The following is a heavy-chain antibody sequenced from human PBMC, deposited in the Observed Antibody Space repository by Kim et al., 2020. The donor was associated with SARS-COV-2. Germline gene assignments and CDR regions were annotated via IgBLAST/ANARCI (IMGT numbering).Heavy chain of an antibody. V-gene: IGHV3-23*01. J-gene: IGHJ4*02. Sequence: GGSLRLSCAASGFTFSSYAMSWVRQAPGKGLEWVSAISGSGGSTYYADSVKGRFTISRDNSKNTLYLQMNSLRAEDTAVYYCAKSPGVTYYYGSGLDYWGQGTLVTVSS. D-gene: IGHD3-10*01. CDR2: ISGSGGST. CDR1: GFTFSSYA. CDR3: AKSPGVTYYYGSGLDY.